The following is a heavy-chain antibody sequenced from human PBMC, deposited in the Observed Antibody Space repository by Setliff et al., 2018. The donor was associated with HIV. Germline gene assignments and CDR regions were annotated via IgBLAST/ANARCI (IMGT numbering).Heavy chain of an antibody. Sequence: SETLSLTCSVSGDSIGTYYWNWIRQTPGERLEWIGFFYYGGSTDYNPALKNRVAISVGTSRNRVSLKMTSVTAADTAVYYCARARLLGGFLSWGRGALVTVSS. CDR3: ARARLLGGFLS. J-gene: IGHJ5*02. CDR2: FYYGGST. V-gene: IGHV4-59*01. D-gene: IGHD7-27*01. CDR1: GDSIGTYY.